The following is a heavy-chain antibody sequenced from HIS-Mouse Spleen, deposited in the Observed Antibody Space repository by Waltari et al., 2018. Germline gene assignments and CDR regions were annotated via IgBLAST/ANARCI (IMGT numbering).Heavy chain of an antibody. Sequence: QVQLQQWGAGLLKPSETLSLTCAVYGGSFSGYYWSWTRQPPGKGLEWIGEINHSGSTNYNPSLKSRVTISVDTSKNQFSLKLSSVTAADTAVYYCARGRSQTSGWYDYYYYYGMDVWGQGTTVTVSS. D-gene: IGHD6-19*01. CDR2: INHSGST. CDR1: GGSFSGYY. CDR3: ARGRSQTSGWYDYYYYYGMDV. V-gene: IGHV4-34*01. J-gene: IGHJ6*02.